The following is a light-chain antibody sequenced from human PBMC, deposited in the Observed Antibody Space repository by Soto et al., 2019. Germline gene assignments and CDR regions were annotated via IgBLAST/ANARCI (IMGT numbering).Light chain of an antibody. CDR3: HQTAANPWT. CDR2: AAS. V-gene: IGKV1-39*01. CDR1: QNIGVY. J-gene: IGKJ1*01. Sequence: TQSPSSLSASVGDRVTITCRASQNIGVYLNWYQKKPGKAPKLLIHAASSLHSGVPSTFSGSGSGTDFALTISSLQPEDFATYYCHQTAANPWTFAQGTKVEIK.